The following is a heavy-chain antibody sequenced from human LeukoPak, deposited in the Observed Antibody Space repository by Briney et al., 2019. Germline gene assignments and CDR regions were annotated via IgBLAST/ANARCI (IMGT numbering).Heavy chain of an antibody. V-gene: IGHV1-2*02. D-gene: IGHD3-16*01. CDR2: INPNSGGT. CDR1: GHTFTGYY. CDR3: ARDIVMFTYWFDP. Sequence: ASVKVSCKAPGHTFTGYYQHGVPQAPGQGREWMGWINPNSGGTNYAQKFQGRVTMTRDTSISTADMELSRLRSDDTAVYYCARDIVMFTYWFDPWGQGTLVTVSS. J-gene: IGHJ5*02.